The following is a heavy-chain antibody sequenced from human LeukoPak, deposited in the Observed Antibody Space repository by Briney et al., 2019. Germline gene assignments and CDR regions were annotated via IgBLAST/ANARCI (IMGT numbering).Heavy chain of an antibody. CDR1: GGSFSGYY. CDR2: INHSGST. D-gene: IGHD3-10*01. CDR3: ARADGILLFGESLTDYGMDV. J-gene: IGHJ6*02. Sequence: SETLSLTCAVYGGSFSGYYWSWIRQPPGKGLEWIGEINHSGSTNYNPSLKSRVTISVDTSKNQFSLKLSSVTAADTAVYYCARADGILLFGESLTDYGMDVWGQGTTVTVSS. V-gene: IGHV4-34*01.